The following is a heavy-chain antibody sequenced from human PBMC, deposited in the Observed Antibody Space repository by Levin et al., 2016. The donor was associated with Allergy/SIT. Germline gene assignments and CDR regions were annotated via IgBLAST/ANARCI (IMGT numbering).Heavy chain of an antibody. V-gene: IGHV3-53*01. Sequence: GGSLRLSCAASGFTVSSNYMSWVRQAPGKGLEWVSVIYSGGSTYYADSVKGRFTISRDNSKNTLYLQMNSLRAEDTAVYYCARGRAYSRDQEYSSSSVQTFYYYYYGMDVWGQGTTVTVSS. CDR1: GFTVSSNY. CDR3: ARGRAYSRDQEYSSSSVQTFYYYYYGMDV. D-gene: IGHD6-6*01. CDR2: IYSGGST. J-gene: IGHJ6*02.